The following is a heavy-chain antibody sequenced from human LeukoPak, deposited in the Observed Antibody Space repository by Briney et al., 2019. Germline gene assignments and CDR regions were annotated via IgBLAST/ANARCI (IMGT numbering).Heavy chain of an antibody. V-gene: IGHV3-15*01. CDR1: GFTFSNAW. CDR3: TTQYSSGWYVAFDI. J-gene: IGHJ3*02. CDR2: IKSKTDGGTT. D-gene: IGHD6-19*01. Sequence: GGSLGLSCVASGFTFSNAWMSWVRQAPGKGLDWVGRIKSKTDGGTTDYAAPVKGRFTISRDDSKNTLYLQMNSLKTEDTAVFYCTTQYSSGWYVAFDIWGQGTMVTVSS.